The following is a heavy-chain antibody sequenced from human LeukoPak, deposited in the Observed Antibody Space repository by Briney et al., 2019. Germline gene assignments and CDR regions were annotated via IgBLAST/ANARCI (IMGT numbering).Heavy chain of an antibody. Sequence: SETLSLTCTVSGGSISSGGYYWSWIRQPPGKGLEWIGYIYHSGSTYYNPSLKSRVTISGDRSKNQFSLKLSSVTAADTAVYYCARSMPGWHDILTGPQTGDAFDIWGQGTMVTVSS. V-gene: IGHV4-30-2*01. D-gene: IGHD3-9*01. CDR1: GGSISSGGYY. CDR2: IYHSGST. J-gene: IGHJ3*02. CDR3: ARSMPGWHDILTGPQTGDAFDI.